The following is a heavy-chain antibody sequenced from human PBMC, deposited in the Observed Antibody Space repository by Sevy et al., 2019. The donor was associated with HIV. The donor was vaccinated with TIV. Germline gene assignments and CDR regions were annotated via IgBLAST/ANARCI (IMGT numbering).Heavy chain of an antibody. J-gene: IGHJ4*02. D-gene: IGHD4-17*01. CDR2: ISNTGNNI. CDR1: GFPFSSYE. V-gene: IGHV3-48*03. CDR3: ARDLPPSATTVAHFDY. Sequence: GGSLRLSCAASGFPFSSYEMNWVRQAPGRGLEWISYISNTGNNISYSDSVRGRFTVSRDNAKNSLFLHMNSLRAEDTATDYCARDLPPSATTVAHFDYWGRGTLVTVSS.